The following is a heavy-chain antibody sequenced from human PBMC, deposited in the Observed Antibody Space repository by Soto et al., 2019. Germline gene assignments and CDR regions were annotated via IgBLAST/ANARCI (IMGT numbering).Heavy chain of an antibody. J-gene: IGHJ3*02. CDR3: ARRTGYSSGSADAFDI. V-gene: IGHV1-2*04. CDR1: GYTFTSYY. D-gene: IGHD6-19*01. CDR2: INPNSGGT. Sequence: ASVKVSCKASGYTFTSYYMHWVRQAPGQGLEWMGWINPNSGGTNYAQKFQGWVTMTRDTSISTAYMELSRLRSDDTAVYYCARRTGYSSGSADAFDIWGQGTMVTVSS.